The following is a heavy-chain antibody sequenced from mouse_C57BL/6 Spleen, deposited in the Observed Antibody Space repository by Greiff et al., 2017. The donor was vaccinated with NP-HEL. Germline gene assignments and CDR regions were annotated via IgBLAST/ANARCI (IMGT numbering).Heavy chain of an antibody. CDR2: ISSGSSTI. CDR3: ARDGSSNWYFDV. D-gene: IGHD1-1*01. V-gene: IGHV5-17*01. CDR1: GFTFSDYG. Sequence: DVQLVESGGGLVKPGGSLKLSCAASGFTFSDYGMHWVRQAPEKGLEWVAYISSGSSTIYYADTVKGRFTITRDNAKNTLFLQMTSLRSEDTAMYYCARDGSSNWYFDVWGTGTTVTVSS. J-gene: IGHJ1*03.